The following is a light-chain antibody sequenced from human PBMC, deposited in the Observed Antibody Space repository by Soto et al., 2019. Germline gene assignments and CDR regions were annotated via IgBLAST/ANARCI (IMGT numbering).Light chain of an antibody. Sequence: EIVLTQSPGTLSLSPGERATLSCRASQSVSSSYLAWYQQKPGQAPRLLIYGASSRATGIPDRFSGSGSGTDFTLTISRLAPEDSAVYYCHQYGSSPYTFGQGTKLEIK. CDR2: GAS. CDR1: QSVSSSY. V-gene: IGKV3-20*01. CDR3: HQYGSSPYT. J-gene: IGKJ2*01.